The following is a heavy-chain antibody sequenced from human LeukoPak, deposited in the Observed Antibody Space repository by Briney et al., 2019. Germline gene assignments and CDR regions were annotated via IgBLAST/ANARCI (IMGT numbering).Heavy chain of an antibody. CDR1: GGSFSGYY. D-gene: IGHD2-15*01. V-gene: IGHV4-34*01. CDR2: INHSGST. Sequence: PSETLSLTCAVYGGSFSGYYWSWIRQPPGKGLEWIGEINHSGSTNYNPSLKSRVTISVDTSKNQFSLKLSSVTAADTAVYYCARSRDCSGGSCYHHKNYYYYYGMDVWGQGTTVTVSS. J-gene: IGHJ6*02. CDR3: ARSRDCSGGSCYHHKNYYYYYGMDV.